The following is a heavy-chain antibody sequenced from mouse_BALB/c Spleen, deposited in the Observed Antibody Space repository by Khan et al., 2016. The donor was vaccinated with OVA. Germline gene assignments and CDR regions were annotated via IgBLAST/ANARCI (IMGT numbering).Heavy chain of an antibody. V-gene: IGHV3-6*02. CDR2: ISYDGSY. D-gene: IGHD3-1*01. CDR3: SWGARATYYFDY. J-gene: IGHJ2*03. CDR1: GYSITSGYY. Sequence: EVQLQESGPGLVKPSQSLSLTCPVTGYSITSGYYWNWIRQFPGNKLEWMGYISYDGSYNCNPSVKNRFSITRDTSKNQFFLKLKSVTTEDTATYYCSWGARATYYFDYWGQGTSLTVSS.